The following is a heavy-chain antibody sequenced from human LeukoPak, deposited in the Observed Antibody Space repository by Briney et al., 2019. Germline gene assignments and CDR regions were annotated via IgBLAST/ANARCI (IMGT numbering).Heavy chain of an antibody. V-gene: IGHV3-66*01. Sequence: GGSLRLFCVASGILVSSNYMSWVRQAPGKGLEWVSFIDSTGSTYYADFVKGRFTISRDNSRNTLYLQMNGLRVEDTAVYYCARRERLGYSYGRGTLDIWGQGTMVTVSS. CDR2: IDSTGST. D-gene: IGHD5-18*01. CDR3: ARRERLGYSYGRGTLDI. CDR1: GILVSSNY. J-gene: IGHJ3*02.